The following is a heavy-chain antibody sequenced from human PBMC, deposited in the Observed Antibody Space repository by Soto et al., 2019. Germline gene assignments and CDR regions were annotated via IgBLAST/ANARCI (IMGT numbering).Heavy chain of an antibody. J-gene: IGHJ2*01. CDR3: AREDDIVLMGGRYFDL. CDR1: GGSISSGGYY. Sequence: QVQLQESGPGLVKPSQTLSLTCTVSGGSISSGGYYWSWIRQHPGKGLEWIGYIYYSGSTYYNPSLNSRVTRSVATSKNQFSLKLSSVTAADTAVYYCAREDDIVLMGGRYFDLWGRGTLVTVSS. CDR2: IYYSGST. V-gene: IGHV4-31*03. D-gene: IGHD2-8*01.